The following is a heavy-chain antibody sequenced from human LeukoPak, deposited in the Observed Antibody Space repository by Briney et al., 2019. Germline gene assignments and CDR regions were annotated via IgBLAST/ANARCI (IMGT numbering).Heavy chain of an antibody. J-gene: IGHJ4*02. CDR2: ISYDGSNK. CDR3: AKDEPYYYDSSGYYGPLDY. D-gene: IGHD3-22*01. V-gene: IGHV3-30*18. Sequence: AGGSLRLSCAASGFTFSSYGMHWVRQAPGKGLEWVAVISYDGSNKYYADSVKGRFTISRDNSKNTLYLQMNSLRAEDTAVYYCAKDEPYYYDSSGYYGPLDYWGQGTLVTVSS. CDR1: GFTFSSYG.